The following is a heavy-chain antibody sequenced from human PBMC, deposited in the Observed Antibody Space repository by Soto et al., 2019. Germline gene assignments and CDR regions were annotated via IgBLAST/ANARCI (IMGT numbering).Heavy chain of an antibody. CDR2: INHSGST. CDR3: ARGMGAENTFYYYYGMDV. J-gene: IGHJ6*02. D-gene: IGHD3-16*01. CDR1: GGSFSGYY. V-gene: IGHV4-34*01. Sequence: QVQLQQWGAGLLKPSETLSLTCAVYGGSFSGYYWSWIRQPPGKGLEWIGEINHSGSTNYNPSLKSRVTISVDTSKNQFSLKLSSVTAADTVVYYCARGMGAENTFYYYYGMDVWGQGTTVTVSS.